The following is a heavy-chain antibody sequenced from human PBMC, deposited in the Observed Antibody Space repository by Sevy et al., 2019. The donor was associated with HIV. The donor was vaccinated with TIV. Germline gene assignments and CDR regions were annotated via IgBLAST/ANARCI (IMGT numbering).Heavy chain of an antibody. CDR1: GFTVNSNY. D-gene: IGHD5-18*01. J-gene: IGHJ4*02. CDR2: FYSDDTT. V-gene: IGHV3-66*01. CDR3: ARGKSGYGYALNY. Sequence: AGSLRLSCAASGFTVNSNYMTWVRQAPGKGLEGVSVFYSDDTTYHADSVKDRFTISRDNFKNTLYLHMSSLTAEDTAVYYCARGKSGYGYALNYWGQGTLVTVSS.